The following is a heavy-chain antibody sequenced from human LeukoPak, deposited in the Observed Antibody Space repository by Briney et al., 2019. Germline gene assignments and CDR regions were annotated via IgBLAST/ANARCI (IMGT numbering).Heavy chain of an antibody. J-gene: IGHJ6*03. CDR3: ARQGSSTSSYYYMDV. CDR2: IYHSGST. Sequence: SETLSLTCAVSGYSISSDYYWGWIRQPPGKGLEWIGNIYHSGSTYYNPSLKSRATISVDTSKNQFSLKLSSVTAADTAVYYCARQGSSTSSYYYMDVWGKGTTVTVSS. CDR1: GYSISSDYY. D-gene: IGHD2-2*01. V-gene: IGHV4-38-2*01.